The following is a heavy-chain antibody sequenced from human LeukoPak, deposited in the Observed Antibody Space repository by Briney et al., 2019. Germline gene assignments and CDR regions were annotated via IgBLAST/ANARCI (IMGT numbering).Heavy chain of an antibody. CDR2: INHSGST. CDR3: ARGNLRSPFDY. V-gene: IGHV4-34*01. J-gene: IGHJ4*02. Sequence: PSETLSLTCAVYGGSFSGYYWSWIRQPPGKGLEWIGEINHSGSTNYNPSLKSRVTISVDTSKNQFSLKLSSVTAADTAVYYCARGNLRSPFDYWGQGTLVTVSS. D-gene: IGHD4-17*01. CDR1: GGSFSGYY.